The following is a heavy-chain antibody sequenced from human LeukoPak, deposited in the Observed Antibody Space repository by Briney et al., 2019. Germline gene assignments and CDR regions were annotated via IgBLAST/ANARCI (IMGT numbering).Heavy chain of an antibody. D-gene: IGHD5-18*01. J-gene: IGHJ6*02. V-gene: IGHV3-53*01. CDR1: GFTVSSNY. CDR3: ARDHSDTAMVPPYYYYGMDV. CDR2: IYSGGST. Sequence: RAGGSLRLSCAASGFTVSSNYMSWVRQAPGKGLEWVSVIYSGGSTYYADSVKGRFTISRDNSKNTLYLQMNSLRAEDTAVYYCARDHSDTAMVPPYYYYGMDVWGQGTTVTVSS.